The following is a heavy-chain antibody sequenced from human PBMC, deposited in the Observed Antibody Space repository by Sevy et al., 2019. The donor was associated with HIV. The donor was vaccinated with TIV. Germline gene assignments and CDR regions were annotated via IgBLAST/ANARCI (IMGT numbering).Heavy chain of an antibody. CDR3: ARGGYSSSAGTIFDY. J-gene: IGHJ4*02. CDR2: ISAYNVNT. D-gene: IGHD6-6*01. CDR1: GYTFTSYG. Sequence: ASVKVSCKASGYTFTSYGISWVRQAPGQGLEWMGWISAYNVNTNYAQKLQGRVTMTTDTSTSTAYMELRSLRSDDTAVYYCARGGYSSSAGTIFDYWGQGTLVTVSS. V-gene: IGHV1-18*01.